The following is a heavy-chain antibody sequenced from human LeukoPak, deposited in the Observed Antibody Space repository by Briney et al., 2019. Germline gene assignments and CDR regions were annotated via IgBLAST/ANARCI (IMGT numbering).Heavy chain of an antibody. CDR1: GYTFTSYD. Sequence: ASVKVSCTASGYTFTSYDINWVRQATGQGLEWMGWMNPNSCNTGYAQKFQGRVTMTRNTSTSTAYMELSSLRSEDTAVYYCARGGTFYVILTGYDYNWLDPWGEGTLVTVSS. CDR3: ARGGTFYVILTGYDYNWLDP. J-gene: IGHJ5*02. D-gene: IGHD3-9*01. V-gene: IGHV1-8*01. CDR2: MNPNSCNT.